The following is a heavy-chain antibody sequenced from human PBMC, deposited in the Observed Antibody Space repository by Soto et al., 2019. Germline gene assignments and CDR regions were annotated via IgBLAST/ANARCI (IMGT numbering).Heavy chain of an antibody. Sequence: ASVKVSCKASGYAFTTYGISWVLRAPGEGLEWMGWISAYNGNTNYAQKLQGRVTMTKDTSTSTVYMELNSLRSEDTAVYYCARDQSWHDLVWWFDPWGQGTLVTVSS. CDR1: GYAFTTYG. CDR2: ISAYNGNT. D-gene: IGHD1-1*01. CDR3: ARDQSWHDLVWWFDP. V-gene: IGHV1-18*01. J-gene: IGHJ5*02.